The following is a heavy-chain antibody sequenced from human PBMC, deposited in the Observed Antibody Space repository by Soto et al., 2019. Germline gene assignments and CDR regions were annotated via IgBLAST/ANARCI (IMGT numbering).Heavy chain of an antibody. D-gene: IGHD2-15*01. J-gene: IGHJ4*02. CDR1: GFTFSSYS. CDR3: ASHVEDIVVVVAALFDY. Sequence: GGSLRLSCAASGFTFSSYSMNWVRQAPGKGLEWVSSISSSSSYIYYADSVKGRFTISRDNAKNSLYLQMNSLRAEDTAVYYCASHVEDIVVVVAALFDYWGQGTLVTVSS. CDR2: ISSSSSYI. V-gene: IGHV3-21*01.